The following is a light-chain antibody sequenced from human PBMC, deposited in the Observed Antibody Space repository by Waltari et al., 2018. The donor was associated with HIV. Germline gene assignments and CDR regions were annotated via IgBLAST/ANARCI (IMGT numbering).Light chain of an antibody. CDR1: TKAGGLYNY. V-gene: IGLV2-8*01. CDR2: EVS. CDR3: SSYAGSNTLL. Sequence: QSALTQPPSASGSPGQSVTISCTAPTKAGGLYNYVSWYQQNPGEAPKLIIFEVSKRPSGVPDRFSGSKSGNTASLTVSGLQSEDEADYFCSSYAGSNTLLFGGGTKLTVL. J-gene: IGLJ2*01.